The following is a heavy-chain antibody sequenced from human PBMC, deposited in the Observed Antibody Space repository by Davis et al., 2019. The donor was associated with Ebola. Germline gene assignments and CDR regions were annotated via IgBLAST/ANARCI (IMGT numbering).Heavy chain of an antibody. Sequence: HTGGSLRLSCAASGFTFSSYWMHWVRQAPGKGLVWVSRINSDGSSTSYADFVKGRITISRDNAKNTLYLQMNSLRVEDTAVYYCARGATVTTSYFDYWGQGTLVTVSS. CDR3: ARGATVTTSYFDY. J-gene: IGHJ4*02. CDR1: GFTFSSYW. CDR2: INSDGSST. D-gene: IGHD4-17*01. V-gene: IGHV3-74*01.